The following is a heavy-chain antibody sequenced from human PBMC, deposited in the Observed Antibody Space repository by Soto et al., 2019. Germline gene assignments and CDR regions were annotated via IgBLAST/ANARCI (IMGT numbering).Heavy chain of an antibody. CDR2: IIPIFGTA. V-gene: IGHV1-69*06. CDR1: GGTFSSYA. J-gene: IGHJ2*01. CDR3: ATSSIAARPGWYFDL. Sequence: SVKVSCKASGGTFSSYAISWVRQAPGQGLEWMGGIIPIFGTANYAQKFQGRVTITADKSTSTAYMELSSLRSEDTAVYYCATSSIAARPGWYFDLWGRGTLVTVSS. D-gene: IGHD6-6*01.